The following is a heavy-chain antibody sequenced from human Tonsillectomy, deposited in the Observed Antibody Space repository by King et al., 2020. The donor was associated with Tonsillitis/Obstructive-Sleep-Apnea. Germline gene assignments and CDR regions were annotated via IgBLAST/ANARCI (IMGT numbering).Heavy chain of an antibody. D-gene: IGHD4-23*01. CDR3: AKGGPTVGTPRYFQH. V-gene: IGHV3-23*04. CDR1: GFTFSSFA. CDR2: ISGSGRTT. Sequence: VQLVESGGGLVQPGGSLRLSCAASGFTFSSFALSWVRQAPGKGLEWVSTISGSGRTTYYADSVKGRFTISRDNSKNTLYLQMNSLRAEDTAVYFCAKGGPTVGTPRYFQHWGQGTLVTVSS. J-gene: IGHJ1*01.